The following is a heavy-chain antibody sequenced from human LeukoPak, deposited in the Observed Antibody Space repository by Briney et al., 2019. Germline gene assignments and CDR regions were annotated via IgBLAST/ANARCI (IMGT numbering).Heavy chain of an antibody. Sequence: GGSLRLSCAASGFTFSTYWMSWVRQAPGKGLEWVANIKQDGSEKYYVDSVKGRFTISRVNAKSSLYLQMNSLRAEDTAVYYCARYSADWGWLDPWGQGTLDTVSS. D-gene: IGHD1-26*01. CDR3: ARYSADWGWLDP. CDR2: IKQDGSEK. V-gene: IGHV3-7*01. J-gene: IGHJ5*02. CDR1: GFTFSTYW.